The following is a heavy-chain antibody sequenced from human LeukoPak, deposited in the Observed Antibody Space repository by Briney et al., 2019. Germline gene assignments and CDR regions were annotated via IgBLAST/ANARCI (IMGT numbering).Heavy chain of an antibody. CDR2: INHSGST. V-gene: IGHV4-34*01. CDR1: GGSFSGYY. J-gene: IGHJ5*02. Sequence: PSETLSLTRAVYGGSFSGYYWSWIRQPPGKGLEWIGEINHSGSTNYNPSLKSRVTISVDTSKNQFSLKLSSVTAADTAVYYCATSPGKPYYYDSSGYKKRGPNNWFDPWGQGTLVTVSS. D-gene: IGHD3-22*01. CDR3: ATSPGKPYYYDSSGYKKRGPNNWFDP.